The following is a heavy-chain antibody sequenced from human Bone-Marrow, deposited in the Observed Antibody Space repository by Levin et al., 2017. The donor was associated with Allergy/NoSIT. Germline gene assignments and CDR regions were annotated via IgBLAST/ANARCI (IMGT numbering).Heavy chain of an antibody. V-gene: IGHV3-7*01. CDR1: GISFSNSW. D-gene: IGHD3-3*01. Sequence: SGGSLRLSCVGSGISFSNSWMTWVRQSPGKGLEWLANIKSDGREIYYVDSVKGRFTISRDNAKNSLYLQMDSLTVEDTAVYYCAREGTQFFYYYSGMDVWGQGTTVTVS. CDR3: AREGTQFFYYYSGMDV. CDR2: IKSDGREI. J-gene: IGHJ6*02.